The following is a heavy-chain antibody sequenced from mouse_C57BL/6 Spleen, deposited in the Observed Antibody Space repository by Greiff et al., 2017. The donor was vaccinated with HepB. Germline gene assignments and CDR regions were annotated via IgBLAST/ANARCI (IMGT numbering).Heavy chain of an antibody. Sequence: EVKLMESGGGLVKPGGSLKLSCAASGFTFSSYTMSWVRQTPEKRLEWVATISGGGGNTYYPDSVKGRFTISRDNAKNTLYLQMSSLRSEDTALYYCARHGGYYLYWYFDVWGTGTTVTVSS. D-gene: IGHD2-3*01. CDR2: ISGGGGNT. CDR3: ARHGGYYLYWYFDV. CDR1: GFTFSSYT. J-gene: IGHJ1*03. V-gene: IGHV5-9*01.